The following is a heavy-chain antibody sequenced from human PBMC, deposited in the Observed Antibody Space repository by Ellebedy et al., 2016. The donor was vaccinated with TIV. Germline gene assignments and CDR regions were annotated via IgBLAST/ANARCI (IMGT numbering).Heavy chain of an antibody. V-gene: IGHV1-46*01. CDR3: ARDGEPYCGGDCYSRGGQGEPKHYGMDV. D-gene: IGHD2-21*02. Sequence: ASVKVSCXASGYTFTSYYMHWVRQAPGQGLEWMGIINPSGGSTSYAQKFQGRVTMTRDTSTSTVYMELSSLRSEDTAVYYCARDGEPYCGGDCYSRGGQGEPKHYGMDVWGQGTTVTVSS. CDR2: INPSGGST. CDR1: GYTFTSYY. J-gene: IGHJ6*02.